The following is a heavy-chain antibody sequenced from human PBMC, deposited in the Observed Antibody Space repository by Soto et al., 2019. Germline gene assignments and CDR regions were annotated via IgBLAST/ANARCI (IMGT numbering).Heavy chain of an antibody. V-gene: IGHV3-30-3*01. J-gene: IGHJ5*02. D-gene: IGHD6-6*01. Sequence: GGSLRLSCAASGFTFSSYAMHWVRQAPGKGLEWVAVISYDGSNKYYTDSVKGRFTISRDNSKNTLYLQMNSLRAEDTAVYYCARDRRIAARHPPGGFDPWGQGTLVTSPQ. CDR3: ARDRRIAARHPPGGFDP. CDR1: GFTFSSYA. CDR2: ISYDGSNK.